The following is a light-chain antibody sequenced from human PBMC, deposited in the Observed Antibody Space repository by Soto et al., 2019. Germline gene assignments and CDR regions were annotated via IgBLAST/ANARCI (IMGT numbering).Light chain of an antibody. J-gene: IGLJ2*01. CDR1: SSNVGGYNY. Sequence: QCALTQPASVSGSPGQSITISCTGTSSNVGGYNYVTWYQQHPGKAPKLMIYDVSNRPSGVSNRFSGSKSGNTASLTISGLQAEDEADYYCSSYTTSSTVVFGGGTKVTDL. CDR2: DVS. V-gene: IGLV2-14*01. CDR3: SSYTTSSTVV.